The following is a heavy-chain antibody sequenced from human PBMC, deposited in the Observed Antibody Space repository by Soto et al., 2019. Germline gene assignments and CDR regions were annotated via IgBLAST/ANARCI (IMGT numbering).Heavy chain of an antibody. V-gene: IGHV5-51*01. D-gene: IGHD3-22*01. CDR2: IYPGDSET. Sequence: GESLKISCKGSGYSFTSFWIGWVRQMPGKGLEWMGIIYPGDSETRYSPSFQGQVTISADKSINTAYLRWRSLKASDTAMYYCARQIYDSDTGPNFQYYFDSWGQGTPVTVSS. CDR1: GYSFTSFW. J-gene: IGHJ4*02. CDR3: ARQIYDSDTGPNFQYYFDS.